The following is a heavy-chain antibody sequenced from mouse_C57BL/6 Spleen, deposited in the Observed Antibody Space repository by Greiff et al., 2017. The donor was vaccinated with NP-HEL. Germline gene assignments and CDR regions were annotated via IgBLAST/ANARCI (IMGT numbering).Heavy chain of an antibody. CDR1: GFTFSSYG. CDR2: ISSGGSYT. CDR3: ARLELTGTGYFDV. Sequence: EVQLVESGGDLVKPGGSLKLSCAASGFTFSSYGMSWVRQTPDKRLEWVATISSGGSYTYYPDSVKGRFTISRDNAKNTLYLQMSSLKSEDTAMYYCARLELTGTGYFDVWGTGTTVTVSS. D-gene: IGHD4-1*01. J-gene: IGHJ1*03. V-gene: IGHV5-6*01.